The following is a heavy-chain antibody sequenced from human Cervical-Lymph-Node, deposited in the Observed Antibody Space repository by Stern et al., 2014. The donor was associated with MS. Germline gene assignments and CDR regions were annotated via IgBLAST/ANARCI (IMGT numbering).Heavy chain of an antibody. V-gene: IGHV3-30*01. J-gene: IGHJ4*02. Sequence: VQLVESGGGVVQPGRSLRLSCAASGFTFSFAIYWVRQAPGRGLEWVAQSARDGRSSYYADSVQGRFTISRDISQNMVHLQMNSLRAEDTAVYYCASSTWYSDYFDYWGQGTLVTVSS. D-gene: IGHD6-13*01. CDR1: GFTFSFA. CDR3: ASSTWYSDYFDY. CDR2: SARDGRSS.